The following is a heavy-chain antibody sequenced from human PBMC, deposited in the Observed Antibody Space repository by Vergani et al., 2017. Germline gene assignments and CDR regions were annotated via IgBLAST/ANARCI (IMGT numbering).Heavy chain of an antibody. CDR2: IYYSGST. V-gene: IGHV4-59*08. CDR1: GGSISSYY. Sequence: QVQLQESGPGLVKPSETLSLTCTVSGGSISSYYWSWIRQPPGKGLEWIGYIYYSGSTNYNPSLKSRVTISVDTSKNQFSLKLSSVTAADTAVYYCARDTYYDVWGPLYYMDVWGKGTTVTVSS. J-gene: IGHJ6*03. D-gene: IGHD3-3*01. CDR3: ARDTYYDVWGPLYYMDV.